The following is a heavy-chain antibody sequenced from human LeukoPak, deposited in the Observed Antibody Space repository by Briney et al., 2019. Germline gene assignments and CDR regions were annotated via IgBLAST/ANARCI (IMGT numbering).Heavy chain of an antibody. V-gene: IGHV4-34*01. Sequence: SETLSLTCAVYGGSFSGYYWSWIRHPPGKGLEWIWEINHSGSTNYNTSLKSRVTISVDTSKNQFSLKLSSVTAADTAVYYCARSMPAANNYFAQGWFDPWAQGTLVSVSS. J-gene: IGHJ5*02. CDR3: ARSMPAANNYFAQGWFDP. CDR1: GGSFSGYY. CDR2: INHSGST. D-gene: IGHD3-10*01.